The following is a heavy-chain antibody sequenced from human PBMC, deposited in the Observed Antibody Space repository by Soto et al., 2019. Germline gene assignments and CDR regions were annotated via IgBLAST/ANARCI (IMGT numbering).Heavy chain of an antibody. Sequence: GASVKVSCKVSGYTLTELSIHWVRQAPGKGLEWMGGFDPEDGETIYAQKFQGRVTMTEDTSTDTAYMELSSLRSEDTAVYYCATDSELTGNYYYGMDVWGQGTTVTVSS. CDR3: ATDSELTGNYYYGMDV. CDR1: GYTLTELS. J-gene: IGHJ6*02. V-gene: IGHV1-24*01. CDR2: FDPEDGET. D-gene: IGHD7-27*01.